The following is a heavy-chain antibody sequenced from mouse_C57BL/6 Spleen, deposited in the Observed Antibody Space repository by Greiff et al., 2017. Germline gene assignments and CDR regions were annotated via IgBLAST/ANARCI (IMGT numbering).Heavy chain of an antibody. V-gene: IGHV1-74*01. CDR3: AIPPYDYGFDY. J-gene: IGHJ2*01. CDR1: GYTFTSYW. CDR2: IHPSDSDT. Sequence: QVQLQQPGAELVKPGASVKVSCKASGYTFTSYWMHWVKQRPGQGLEWIGMIHPSDSDTNYNQKFKGKATLTVDKSSSTAYMQLSSLTSEDAAVYYCAIPPYDYGFDYWGQGTTLTVSS. D-gene: IGHD2-4*01.